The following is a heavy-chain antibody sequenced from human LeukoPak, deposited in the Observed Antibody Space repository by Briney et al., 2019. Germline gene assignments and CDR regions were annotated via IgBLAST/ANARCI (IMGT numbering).Heavy chain of an antibody. D-gene: IGHD3-22*01. CDR2: ISSSSSYT. V-gene: IGHV3-21*01. Sequence: EGSLRLSCAVSGFTFSSYSMNWVRQAPGKGLEWVSSISSSSSYTYYADSVKGRFTISRDNAKNSLYLQMNSLRAEDTAVYYCARTYYYDSSGTDAFDIWGQGTMVTVSS. CDR3: ARTYYYDSSGTDAFDI. J-gene: IGHJ3*02. CDR1: GFTFSSYS.